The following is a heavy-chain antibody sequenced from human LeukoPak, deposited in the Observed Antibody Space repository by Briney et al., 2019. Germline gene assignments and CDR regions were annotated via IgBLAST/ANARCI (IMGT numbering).Heavy chain of an antibody. CDR2: IIPIFGTA. CDR1: GGTFSSYA. Sequence: ASVKVSCKASGGTFSSYAISWVRQAPGQGLEWMGGIIPIFGTANYAQKFQGRVTITADESTSTAYMELSSLRSEDTAVYYCARDYGDYGYYYYYGMDVWGQGTTVTVSS. V-gene: IGHV1-69*13. D-gene: IGHD4-17*01. J-gene: IGHJ6*02. CDR3: ARDYGDYGYYYYYGMDV.